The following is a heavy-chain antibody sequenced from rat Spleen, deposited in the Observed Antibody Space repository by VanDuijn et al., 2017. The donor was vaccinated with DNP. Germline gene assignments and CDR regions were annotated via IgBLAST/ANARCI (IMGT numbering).Heavy chain of an antibody. J-gene: IGHJ2*01. D-gene: IGHD4-3*01. Sequence: QVQLKESGPGLVQPSQTLSLTCTVSGFSLISKSVSWVRQSPGKGLEWMGTMWSGGTTDYNPVLRSRLSISWDTSKSQVFLKMNSLQTEDTAIYFCARTSSYNSGYYFDYWGQGVMVTVSS. CDR2: MWSGGTT. CDR3: ARTSSYNSGYYFDY. CDR1: GFSLISKS. V-gene: IGHV2-1*01.